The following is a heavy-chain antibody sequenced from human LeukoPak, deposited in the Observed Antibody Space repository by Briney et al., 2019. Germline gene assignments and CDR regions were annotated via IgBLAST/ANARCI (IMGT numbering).Heavy chain of an antibody. CDR2: IYHSGST. CDR3: AKTGFLEWLSPGYNWFDP. J-gene: IGHJ5*02. D-gene: IGHD3-3*01. Sequence: SETLSLTCAVSGGSISSSNWWSWVRQPPGKGLEWIGEIYHSGSTNYNPSLKSRVTISVDKSKNQFSLKLSSVTAADTAVYYCAKTGFLEWLSPGYNWFDPWGQGTLVTVSS. V-gene: IGHV4-4*02. CDR1: GGSISSSNW.